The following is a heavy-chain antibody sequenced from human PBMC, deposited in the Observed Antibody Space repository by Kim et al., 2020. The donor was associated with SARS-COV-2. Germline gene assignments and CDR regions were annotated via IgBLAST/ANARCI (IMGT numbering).Heavy chain of an antibody. D-gene: IGHD3-10*01. J-gene: IGHJ4*02. CDR3: SRGGKDYYGSGSYSYFDY. Sequence: SETLSLTCTVSGGSISSYYWSWIRQPPGKGLEWIGHIYYSGSTNYNPSLLSRVTISVDTSKNQFSLKLSSVTAADTAVYYCSRGGKDYYGSGSYSYFDYWGQGTLVTVSS. CDR2: IYYSGST. V-gene: IGHV4-59*12. CDR1: GGSISSYY.